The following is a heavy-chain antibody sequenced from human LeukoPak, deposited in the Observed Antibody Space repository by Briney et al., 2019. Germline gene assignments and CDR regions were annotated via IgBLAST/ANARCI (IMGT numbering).Heavy chain of an antibody. CDR1: GYTFTDYF. J-gene: IGHJ5*02. V-gene: IGHV1-2*02. Sequence: ASVKVSCKASGYTFTDYFLHWLRQAPGQGLEWMGWINPKTGATNYAQRFQGRVTMTRDSSITTGNMELNRLTSDDTALYYCARAYEYGWFDPWRQGTLVTVSS. CDR3: ARAYEYGWFDP. D-gene: IGHD3-16*01. CDR2: INPKTGAT.